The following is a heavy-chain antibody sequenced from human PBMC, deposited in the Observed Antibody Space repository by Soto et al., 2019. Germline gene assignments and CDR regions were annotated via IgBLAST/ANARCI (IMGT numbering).Heavy chain of an antibody. CDR1: GGSISSGGYS. CDR3: XAXGGLPRYY. Sequence: QLQLQESGSGLVKPSQTLSLTCAVSGGSISSGGYSWSWIRQPPGKGLAWIGYIYHSGSTYYNPSXXXXXXXXXXXXXXXXXXXXXXXXXXXXXXXXXXAXGGLPRYYWGQGTMVTVSS. J-gene: IGHJ4*02. D-gene: IGHD5-12*01. CDR2: IYHSGST. V-gene: IGHV4-30-2*01.